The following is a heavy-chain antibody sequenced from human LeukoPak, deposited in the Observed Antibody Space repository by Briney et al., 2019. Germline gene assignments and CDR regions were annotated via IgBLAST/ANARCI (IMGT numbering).Heavy chain of an antibody. V-gene: IGHV1-69*06. CDR2: IIPIFGTA. Sequence: SVKVSCKASGGTFSSYAISWVRQAPGQGLEWMGGIIPIFGTANYAQKFQGRVTITADKSTSTAYMELSRLRSDDTAVYYCARSDGKNSSSWHPFDYWGQGTLVTVSS. D-gene: IGHD6-13*01. J-gene: IGHJ4*02. CDR1: GGTFSSYA. CDR3: ARSDGKNSSSWHPFDY.